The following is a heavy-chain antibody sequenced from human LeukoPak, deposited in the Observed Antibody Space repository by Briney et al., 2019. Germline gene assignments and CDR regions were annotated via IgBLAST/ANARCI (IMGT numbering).Heavy chain of an antibody. CDR3: ARDRSGYPYYYYYMDV. J-gene: IGHJ6*03. Sequence: SVKVSCKASGGTFSSYAISWVRQAPGQGLEWMGGIIPIFGTANYAQKFQGRVTITADKSTSTAYMELSSLRSEDTAVYYCARDRSGYPYYYYYMDVWGKGTTVTVSS. CDR2: IIPIFGTA. CDR1: GGTFSSYA. D-gene: IGHD3-22*01. V-gene: IGHV1-69*06.